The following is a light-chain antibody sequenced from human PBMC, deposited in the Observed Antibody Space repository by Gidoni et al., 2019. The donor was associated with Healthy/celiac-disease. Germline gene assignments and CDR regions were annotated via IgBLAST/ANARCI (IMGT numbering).Light chain of an antibody. CDR2: DAS. CDR3: QQRSNWPPFT. J-gene: IGKJ3*01. CDR1: QSVSSY. Sequence: ELVLTQSPATLSLSPGESATLSCRASQSVSSYLAWYQQKPGQAPRLLIYDASNRATGIPARFSGSGSGTDFTLTISSLEPEDFAVYYCQQRSNWPPFTFGPGTKVDIK. V-gene: IGKV3-11*01.